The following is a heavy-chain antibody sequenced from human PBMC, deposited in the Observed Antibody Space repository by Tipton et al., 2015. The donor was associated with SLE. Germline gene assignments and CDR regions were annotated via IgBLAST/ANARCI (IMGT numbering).Heavy chain of an antibody. D-gene: IGHD2-21*01. CDR2: IYYSGST. V-gene: IGHV4-39*01. CDR1: GGSISSSGYY. CDR3: ARGKISWAVFVVKNYFDS. Sequence: TLSLTCTVSGGSISSSGYYWGWIRQPPGKGLEWIGSIYYSGSTYYNPSLKSRVTISVDTSKNQFSLKLSSVTAADTAVYYCARGKISWAVFVVKNYFDSWGQGTLVTVSS. J-gene: IGHJ4*02.